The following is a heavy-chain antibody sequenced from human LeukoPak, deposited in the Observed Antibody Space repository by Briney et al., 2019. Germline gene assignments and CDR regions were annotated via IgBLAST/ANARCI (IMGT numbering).Heavy chain of an antibody. J-gene: IGHJ4*02. Sequence: PSETLSLTCAVYGGSFSGYYWSWIRQPPGKGLEWIGEINHSGSTNYNPSLKSRVTISVDTSKNQFSLKLSSVTAADTAVYYCARHNDSSGYGETFDYWGQGTLVTVSS. CDR3: ARHNDSSGYGETFDY. V-gene: IGHV4-34*01. D-gene: IGHD3-22*01. CDR2: INHSGST. CDR1: GGSFSGYY.